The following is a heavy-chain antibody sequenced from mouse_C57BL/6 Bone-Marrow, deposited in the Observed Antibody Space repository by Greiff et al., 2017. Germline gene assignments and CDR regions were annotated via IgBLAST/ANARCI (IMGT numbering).Heavy chain of an antibody. CDR2: IDPANGNT. Sequence: VQLQQSVAELVRPGASVKLSCTASGFNIKNTYMHWVKQRPEQGLEWIGRIDPANGNTKYAPKFQGKATITADTSSNTVYLQLSSLTSEDTAIYYCAPYYGSSPAWFAYWGQGTLVTVSA. D-gene: IGHD1-1*01. J-gene: IGHJ3*01. CDR3: APYYGSSPAWFAY. V-gene: IGHV14-3*01. CDR1: GFNIKNTY.